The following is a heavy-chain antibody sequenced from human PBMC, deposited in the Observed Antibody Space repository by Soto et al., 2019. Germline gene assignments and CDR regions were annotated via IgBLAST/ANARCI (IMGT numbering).Heavy chain of an antibody. CDR3: ASIAAAGTEYYWFDP. J-gene: IGHJ5*02. D-gene: IGHD6-13*01. Sequence: ASVKVSCKASGYTFTGYYMHWVRQAPGQGLEWMGWINPNSGGTNYAQKFQGRVTMTRDTPISTAYMELSRLRSDDTAVYYCASIAAAGTEYYWFDPWDQGTLVTVSS. V-gene: IGHV1-2*02. CDR1: GYTFTGYY. CDR2: INPNSGGT.